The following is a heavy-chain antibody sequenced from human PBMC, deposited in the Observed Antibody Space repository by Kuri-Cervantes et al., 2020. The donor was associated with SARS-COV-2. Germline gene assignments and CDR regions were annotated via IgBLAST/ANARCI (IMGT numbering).Heavy chain of an antibody. J-gene: IGHJ5*02. D-gene: IGHD2-2*01. CDR2: IWYDGSNK. CDR3: ARGGDIVVVPAAIEFLRRFDP. V-gene: IGHV3-33*08. Sequence: GGSLRLSCAASGFTFSSYGMHWVRQAPGKGLEWVAVIWYDGSNKYYADSVKDRFTISRDNSENTLYLQMNSLRAEDTAVYYCARGGDIVVVPAAIEFLRRFDPWGQGTLVTVSS. CDR1: GFTFSSYG.